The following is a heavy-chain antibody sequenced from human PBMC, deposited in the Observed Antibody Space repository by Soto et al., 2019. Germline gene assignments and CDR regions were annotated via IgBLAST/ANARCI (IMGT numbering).Heavy chain of an antibody. J-gene: IGHJ5*02. CDR1: GGTFSSYA. Sequence: ASVKVSCKASGGTFSSYAISWVRQAPGQGLEWMGGIIPIFGTANYAQKFQGRVTITADESTSTAYMELSSLRSEDTAVYYCARDPHYYGSGTLDPWGQGTLVTVSS. D-gene: IGHD3-10*01. CDR2: IIPIFGTA. CDR3: ARDPHYYGSGTLDP. V-gene: IGHV1-69*13.